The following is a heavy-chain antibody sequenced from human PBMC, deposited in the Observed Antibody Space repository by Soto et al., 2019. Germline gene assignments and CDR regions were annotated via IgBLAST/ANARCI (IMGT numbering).Heavy chain of an antibody. CDR3: AKDRVQWLVRWYFDY. CDR1: GFTFSSYA. D-gene: IGHD6-19*01. J-gene: IGHJ4*02. CDR2: ISGSGGST. V-gene: IGHV3-23*01. Sequence: EVQLLESGGGLVQPGGSLRLSCAASGFTFSSYAMSWVRQAPGKRLEWVSAISGSGGSTYYADSVKGRFTISRDNSKNTLYLQMNSLRAEDTAVYYCAKDRVQWLVRWYFDYWGQGTLVTVSS.